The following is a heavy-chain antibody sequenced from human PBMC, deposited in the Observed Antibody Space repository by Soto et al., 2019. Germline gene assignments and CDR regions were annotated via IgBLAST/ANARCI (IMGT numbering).Heavy chain of an antibody. D-gene: IGHD6-19*01. CDR1: GYSFTSYW. CDR3: ARQGQWLATGAEYFQH. Sequence: PGESLKISCKGSGYSFTSYWIGWVRQMPGKGLEWMGIIYPGDSDTRYSPSFQGQVTISADKSISTAYLQWSSLKASDTAMYYCARQGQWLATGAEYFQHWGQGTLVTVSS. V-gene: IGHV5-51*01. J-gene: IGHJ1*01. CDR2: IYPGDSDT.